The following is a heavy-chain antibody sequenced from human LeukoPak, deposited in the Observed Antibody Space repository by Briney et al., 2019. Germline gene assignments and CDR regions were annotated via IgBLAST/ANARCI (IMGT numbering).Heavy chain of an antibody. J-gene: IGHJ4*02. CDR3: ATTARHCSEY. D-gene: IGHD6-6*01. Sequence: SETLSLTCTVSGGSISSSSYYWGWIRQPPGKGLEWIGYIYNSGSTYYNPSLRSRVAISIDTSKNRFSLRLDSVTAADTAVYFCATTARHCSEYWGQGTLVTVSS. CDR2: IYNSGST. V-gene: IGHV4-30-4*08. CDR1: GGSISSSSYY.